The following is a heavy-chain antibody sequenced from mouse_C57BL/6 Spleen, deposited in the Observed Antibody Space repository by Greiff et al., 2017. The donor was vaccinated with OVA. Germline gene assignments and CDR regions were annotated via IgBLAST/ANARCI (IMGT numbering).Heavy chain of an antibody. CDR1: GYSFTDYN. CDR2: INPNYGTT. CDR3: ARGGGYYLGGYFDV. Sequence: EVKVVESGPELVKPGASVKISCKASGYSFTDYNMNWVKQSNGKSLEWIGVINPNYGTTSYNQKFKGKATLTVDQSSSTAYMQLNSLTSEDSAVYYCARGGGYYLGGYFDVWGTGTTVTVSS. V-gene: IGHV1-39*01. J-gene: IGHJ1*03. D-gene: IGHD2-3*01.